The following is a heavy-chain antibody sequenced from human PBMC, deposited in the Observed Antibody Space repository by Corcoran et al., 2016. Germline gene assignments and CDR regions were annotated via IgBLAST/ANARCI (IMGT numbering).Heavy chain of an antibody. V-gene: IGHV1-69*01. Sequence: QVQLVQSGAEVKKPGSSVKVSCKASGGTFSSYAISWVRQAPGQGLAWLGGLIPIFGTANYAQKFQGRVTITADESTSTAYMELSSLRSEDTAVYYCARGDYSGSSKAFDIWGQGTMVTVSS. CDR3: ARGDYSGSSKAFDI. D-gene: IGHD1-26*01. J-gene: IGHJ3*02. CDR2: LIPIFGTA. CDR1: GGTFSSYA.